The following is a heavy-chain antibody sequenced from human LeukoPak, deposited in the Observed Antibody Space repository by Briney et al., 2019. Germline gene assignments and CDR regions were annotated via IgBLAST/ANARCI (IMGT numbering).Heavy chain of an antibody. CDR1: GFTFSSSA. Sequence: GGSLRLSCAASGFTFSSSAMSWVRQAPGKGLEWVSAISNNGGYTYYADSVQGRFTISRDNSKSTLCLQMNSLRAEDTAVYYCAKQLGYCSDGRCYFPYWGQGTLVTVSS. V-gene: IGHV3-23*01. CDR3: AKQLGYCSDGRCYFPY. D-gene: IGHD2-15*01. CDR2: ISNNGGYT. J-gene: IGHJ4*02.